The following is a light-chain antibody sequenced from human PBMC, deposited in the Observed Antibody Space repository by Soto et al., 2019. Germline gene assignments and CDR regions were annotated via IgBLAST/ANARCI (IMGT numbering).Light chain of an antibody. CDR1: QSISSW. Sequence: DLPMTQSPSTLSASVGDRVTITCRASQSISSWLAWYQQKPGKAPNLLIYKASSLESGVPSRFSGSGSGTEFTLTISSLQPDDFATYYCQQYDSYSTFGGGTKVEIK. J-gene: IGKJ4*01. CDR2: KAS. CDR3: QQYDSYST. V-gene: IGKV1-5*03.